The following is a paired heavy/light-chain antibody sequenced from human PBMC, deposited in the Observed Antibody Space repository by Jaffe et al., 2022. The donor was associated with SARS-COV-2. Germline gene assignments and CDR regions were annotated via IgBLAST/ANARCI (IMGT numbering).Light chain of an antibody. V-gene: IGLV1-44*01. CDR3: SIWDDSLNGPV. J-gene: IGLJ3*02. CDR1: GSTTGSDS. CDR2: TNN. Sequence: QSVLTQPPSASGTPGQRVTISCSGSGSTTGSDSVNWYLQLPGTAPKLLIYTNNQRPSGVPDRFSGSRSGTSASLAISGLQSEDEGTYYCSIWDDSLNGPVFGGGTKLTVL.
Heavy chain of an antibody. V-gene: IGHV3-21*01. D-gene: IGHD2-15*01. Sequence: EVQLVESGGGLVKPGGSLRISCAASGFTFSTYTMHWVRQAPGMGLEWVSSISSAGIDTNHADSVKGRFTVSRDNAKNSLYLQMNSLRPGDTAVYFCARTQVEGHFDGDSYHYYYYMDVWGKGTTVTVSS. CDR1: GFTFSTYT. CDR3: ARTQVEGHFDGDSYHYYYYMDV. CDR2: ISSAGIDT. J-gene: IGHJ6*03.